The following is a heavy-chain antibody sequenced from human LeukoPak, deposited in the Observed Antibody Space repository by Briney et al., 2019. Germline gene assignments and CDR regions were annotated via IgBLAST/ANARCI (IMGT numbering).Heavy chain of an antibody. CDR1: GFSFSYYW. J-gene: IGHJ4*02. CDR3: AKSRVTAISPLDY. CDR2: IIGDGTRT. Sequence: GSLRLSCAASGFSFSYYWMHWVRQGSGKGPVWVSRIIGDGTRTDYADSVKGRFTISRDNAKSTLYLQMNSLTVEDTAVYYCAKSRVTAISPLDYWGQGTLVTVSS. D-gene: IGHD2-21*02. V-gene: IGHV3-74*01.